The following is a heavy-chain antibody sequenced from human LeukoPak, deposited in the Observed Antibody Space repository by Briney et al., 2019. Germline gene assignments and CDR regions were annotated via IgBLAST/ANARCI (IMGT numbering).Heavy chain of an antibody. D-gene: IGHD6-13*01. V-gene: IGHV1-69*04. J-gene: IGHJ4*02. CDR3: ARNEGGYYYFDY. CDR1: GGTFSSYA. Sequence: ASVKVSCKASGGTFSSYAISWVRQAPGQGLEWMGRIIPILGIAHYAQKFQGRVTITADKSTSTAYMELSSLRSEDTAVYYCARNEGGYYYFDYWGRGTLVTVSS. CDR2: IIPILGIA.